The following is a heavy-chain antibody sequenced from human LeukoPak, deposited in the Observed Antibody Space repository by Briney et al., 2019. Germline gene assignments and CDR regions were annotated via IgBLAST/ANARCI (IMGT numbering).Heavy chain of an antibody. V-gene: IGHV1-46*01. CDR3: ARGPPNWGYDY. J-gene: IGHJ4*02. CDR1: GYSFTNYY. Sequence: ASVKVSCKASGYSFTNYYIHWVRQAPGQGLEWMGRINPSGGGTSYAQKFQGRVTKTRDMSTSTVYMELSSLRSEDTAVYYCARGPPNWGYDYWGPGTLVTVSS. CDR2: INPSGGGT. D-gene: IGHD7-27*01.